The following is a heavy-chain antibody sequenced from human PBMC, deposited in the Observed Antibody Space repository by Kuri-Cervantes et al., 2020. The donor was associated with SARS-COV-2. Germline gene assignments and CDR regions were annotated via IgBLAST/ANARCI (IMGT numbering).Heavy chain of an antibody. D-gene: IGHD6-19*01. Sequence: ASVKVSCKASGYTFTGYYMHWVRQAPGQGLEWMGWINPNSGGTNYAQKVQGRVTMTRDTSISTAYMELSRLRSDDTAVYYCARAAEGRYYFDYWGQGTLVTASS. CDR2: INPNSGGT. CDR3: ARAAEGRYYFDY. J-gene: IGHJ4*02. CDR1: GYTFTGYY. V-gene: IGHV1-2*02.